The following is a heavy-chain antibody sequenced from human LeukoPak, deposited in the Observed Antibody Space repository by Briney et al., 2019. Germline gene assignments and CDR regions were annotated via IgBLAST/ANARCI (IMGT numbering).Heavy chain of an antibody. Sequence: ASETLSLTCAVSGGSISSGGYSWSWIRQPPGKGLEWIGYIYYSGSTNYNPSLKSRVTISVDTSKNQFSLKLSSVTAADTAVYYCARDRTVYYDSSGYPIRTFDYWGQGTLVTVSS. J-gene: IGHJ4*02. V-gene: IGHV4-61*08. D-gene: IGHD3-22*01. CDR2: IYYSGST. CDR3: ARDRTVYYDSSGYPIRTFDY. CDR1: GGSISSGGYS.